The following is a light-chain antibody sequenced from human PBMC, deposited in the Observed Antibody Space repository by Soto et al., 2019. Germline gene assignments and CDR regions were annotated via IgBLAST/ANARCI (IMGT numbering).Light chain of an antibody. CDR2: AAS. J-gene: IGKJ1*01. CDR1: QSVSNY. Sequence: DIQMTQSPSSLSASVGDRVTITCRTSQSVSNYVNWYQQKSGKAPKLLIYAASTLQTGVPSRFSGSGSGTDFTLTISSLQPEDFATYYCQQSYSSPRTFGQGTKVEIK. V-gene: IGKV1-39*01. CDR3: QQSYSSPRT.